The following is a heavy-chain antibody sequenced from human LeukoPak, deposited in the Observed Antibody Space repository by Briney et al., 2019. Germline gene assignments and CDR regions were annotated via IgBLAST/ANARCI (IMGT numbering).Heavy chain of an antibody. CDR2: IYYSGST. CDR3: ARDQWLVEGAFGI. D-gene: IGHD6-19*01. Sequence: SETLSLTCTVSGGSISSGDYYRSWIRQPPGTGLEWIGYIYYSGSTYYNPSLKSRVTISVDTSKNQFSLKLSSVTAADTAVYYCARDQWLVEGAFGIWGQGTMVTVSS. J-gene: IGHJ3*02. V-gene: IGHV4-30-4*08. CDR1: GGSISSGDYY.